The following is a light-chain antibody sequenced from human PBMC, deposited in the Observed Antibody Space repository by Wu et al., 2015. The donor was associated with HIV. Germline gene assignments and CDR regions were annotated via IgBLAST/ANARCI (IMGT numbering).Light chain of an antibody. J-gene: IGKJ2*03. CDR3: QHRTNGPGPG. V-gene: IGKV3D-20*02. CDR2: ETS. Sequence: EIVLKQSPGTLSLSVGDRVALSCRASQSITNNYLAWYQQRPGQAPRLLIYETSNRATGIPDRFVGSGSGTEFTLTINRLEPEDFAVYYCQHRTNGPGPGFGQGTKVEIK. CDR1: QSITNNY.